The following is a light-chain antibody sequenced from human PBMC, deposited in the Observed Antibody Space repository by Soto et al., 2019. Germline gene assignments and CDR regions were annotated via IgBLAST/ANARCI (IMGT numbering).Light chain of an antibody. J-gene: IGLJ1*01. V-gene: IGLV1-47*01. CDR2: RNN. Sequence: QSVLTQPPSASGTPGQGVTISCSGITSNIGSNYVYCYQQLPVAAPKLLIYRNNQRPSGVPDRFSGSKSGTSASLAISGLRSDDEADYFCATWDDSLNGFYVFGTGTKITVL. CDR1: TSNIGSNY. CDR3: ATWDDSLNGFYV.